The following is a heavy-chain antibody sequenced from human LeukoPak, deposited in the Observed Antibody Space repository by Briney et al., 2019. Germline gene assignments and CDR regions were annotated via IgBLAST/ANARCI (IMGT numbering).Heavy chain of an antibody. Sequence: PTGGSLRLSCAASGFTVSSNYMSWVRQAPGKGLEWVSAIYSGGSTYYADSVKGRFTISRDNSKNTLYLQMNSLRAEDTAVYYCARGLYYFDTSGYLYYWGQGTLVTVSS. CDR1: GFTVSSNY. CDR3: ARGLYYFDTSGYLYY. J-gene: IGHJ4*02. V-gene: IGHV3-53*01. D-gene: IGHD3-22*01. CDR2: IYSGGST.